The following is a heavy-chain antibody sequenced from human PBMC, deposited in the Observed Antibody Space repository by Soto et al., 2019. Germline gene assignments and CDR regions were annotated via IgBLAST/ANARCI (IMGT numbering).Heavy chain of an antibody. CDR3: AHLNTRGYYFDY. V-gene: IGHV2-5*08. CDR2: VYWNDAK. Sequence: SGPTLVNPTQTRTLTCSVSGFALTTTGMCVTCIRQPPGKALEWLAHVYWNDAKYYSLSLKTRLTITKDTSKNQVVLTMTNMDPVDTATYFCAHLNTRGYYFDYWGQGALVTVSS. J-gene: IGHJ4*02. CDR1: GFALTTTGMC.